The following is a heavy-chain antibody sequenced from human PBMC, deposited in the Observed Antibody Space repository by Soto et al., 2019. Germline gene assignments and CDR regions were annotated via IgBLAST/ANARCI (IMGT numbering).Heavy chain of an antibody. V-gene: IGHV1-2*02. D-gene: IGHD3-10*01. Sequence: ASVKVSCKASGYTFTGYYMHGVRQAPGQGLEWMXWXNXXXGXTXXXQXXXXRVTMTRDTSISTAYMELRRLRSDDTAVYYCASQMVRGVPYYFDYWGQGTLVTVSS. CDR3: ASQMVRGVPYYFDY. CDR1: GYTFTGYY. J-gene: IGHJ4*02. CDR2: XNXXXGXT.